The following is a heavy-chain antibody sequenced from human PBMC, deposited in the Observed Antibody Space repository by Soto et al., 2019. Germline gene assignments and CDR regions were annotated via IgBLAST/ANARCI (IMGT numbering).Heavy chain of an antibody. Sequence: QVQLVQSGAEVKKPGASVKVSCKASGYTFTSYGISWVRQAPGQGLEWMGWISAYNGNTNYAQKLQGRVTMTTDTSTSPAYRELRSLRSDDTAVYYCARDSGYGDYEAFVDVWGQGTTVTVSS. CDR3: ARDSGYGDYEAFVDV. CDR1: GYTFTSYG. V-gene: IGHV1-18*01. J-gene: IGHJ6*02. D-gene: IGHD4-17*01. CDR2: ISAYNGNT.